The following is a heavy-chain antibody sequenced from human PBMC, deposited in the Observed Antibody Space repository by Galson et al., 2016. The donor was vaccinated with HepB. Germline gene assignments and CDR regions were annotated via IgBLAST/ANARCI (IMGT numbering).Heavy chain of an antibody. CDR2: IKQDGSEK. V-gene: IGHV3-7*02. Sequence: SLRLSCAASGFTFSSYWMSWVRQAPGRGLEWVANIKQDGSEKYYVDSVKGRFTISRDTAKNSLYLKMNSLRAEDTAVYYCAKSGDIGVYWGQGTLVTVSP. CDR3: AKSGDIGVY. J-gene: IGHJ4*02. D-gene: IGHD2-15*01. CDR1: GFTFSSYW.